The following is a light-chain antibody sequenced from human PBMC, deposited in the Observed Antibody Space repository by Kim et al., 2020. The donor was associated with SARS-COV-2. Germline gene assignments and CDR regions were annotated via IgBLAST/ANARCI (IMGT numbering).Light chain of an antibody. CDR1: QSICGW. Sequence: AAVGDRVTFACRASQSICGWLAWYQQKPGKAPKLLIYDASSVESGGPSRFSGSGSGTEFTLTISSLQPDDSATYYCQHHSTYPITFGQGTRLEIK. J-gene: IGKJ5*01. CDR3: QHHSTYPIT. V-gene: IGKV1-5*01. CDR2: DAS.